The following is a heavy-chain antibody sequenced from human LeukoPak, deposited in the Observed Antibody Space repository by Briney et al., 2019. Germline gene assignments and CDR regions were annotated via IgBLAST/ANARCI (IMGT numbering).Heavy chain of an antibody. CDR2: IYTTGNS. D-gene: IGHD6-13*01. CDR1: GGSISSYY. J-gene: IGHJ5*02. CDR3: ARVVAAAGNNWFDP. Sequence: SETLSLTCTVSGGSISSYYWSWIRQPAGKGLEWIGRIYTTGNSNYNPSLKSRVTMSVDTSKNQFSLRLNSVTAADTAVYYCARVVAAAGNNWFDPWGQGTLVTVSS. V-gene: IGHV4-4*07.